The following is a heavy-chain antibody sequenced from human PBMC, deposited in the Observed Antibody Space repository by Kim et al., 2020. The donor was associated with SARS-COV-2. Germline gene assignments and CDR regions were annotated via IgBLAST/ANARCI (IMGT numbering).Heavy chain of an antibody. V-gene: IGHV1-18*01. D-gene: IGHD6-13*01. J-gene: IGHJ5*02. Sequence: ASVKVSCKASGYTFTSYGISWVRQAPGQGLEWMGWISAYNGNTNYAQKLQGRVTMTTDTSTSTAYMEPRSLRSDDTAVYYCARVGGGDGYSNWFDPWGQGTLVNVSS. CDR2: ISAYNGNT. CDR3: ARVGGGDGYSNWFDP. CDR1: GYTFTSYG.